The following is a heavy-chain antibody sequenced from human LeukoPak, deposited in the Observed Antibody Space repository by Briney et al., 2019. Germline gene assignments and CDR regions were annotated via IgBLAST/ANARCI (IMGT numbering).Heavy chain of an antibody. CDR3: AREVYYDSSNYYYV. CDR2: IYHSGST. CDR1: GGSISSGGYS. J-gene: IGHJ4*02. D-gene: IGHD3-22*01. V-gene: IGHV4-30-2*01. Sequence: PSETLSLTCAVSGGSISSGGYSWSWIRQPPGKGLEWIGYIYHSGSTYYNPSLKSRVTISVDRSKNQFSLKLSSVTAADTAVYYCAREVYYDSSNYYYVWGQGTLVTVSS.